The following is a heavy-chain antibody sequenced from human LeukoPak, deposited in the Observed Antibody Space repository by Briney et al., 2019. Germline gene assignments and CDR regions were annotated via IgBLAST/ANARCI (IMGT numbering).Heavy chain of an antibody. J-gene: IGHJ5*01. V-gene: IGHV1-24*01. Sequence: ASVKVSCKVSGYSLSELSTHWVRQAPGQGLEWMGGFDPGDDETIYAQKFQGRVTMTEDTSTDTAYLELISLSSEDTAVYFCATEKDLLLDSWGQGTPVTVSS. CDR3: ATEKDLLLDS. D-gene: IGHD1-26*01. CDR1: GYSLSELS. CDR2: FDPGDDET.